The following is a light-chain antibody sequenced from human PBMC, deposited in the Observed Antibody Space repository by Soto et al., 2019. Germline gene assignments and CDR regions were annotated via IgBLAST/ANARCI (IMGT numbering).Light chain of an antibody. CDR3: SPYTTTTRL. J-gene: IGLJ3*02. CDR2: EVS. V-gene: IGLV2-14*01. CDR1: SSDIGSNNY. Sequence: QSALTQPASVSGSPGQSITISCTGTSSDIGSNNYVSWFQQRPGKAPTLIIYEVSNRPSGVSNHFSGAKSGNTASLSISGLLPEDEAEYYCSPYTTTTRLFGGGTKLTVL.